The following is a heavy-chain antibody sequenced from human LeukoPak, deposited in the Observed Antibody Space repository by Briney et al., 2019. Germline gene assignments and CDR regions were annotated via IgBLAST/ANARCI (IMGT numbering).Heavy chain of an antibody. V-gene: IGHV3-48*04. CDR2: ISPSSTRI. CDR1: GFTFSSYD. D-gene: IGHD1-1*01. CDR3: AKDLTTGTLSFDY. Sequence: GGSLRLSCAASGFTFSSYDMNWVRQAPGKGLEWVSYISPSSTRIDYAASVRGRFTISRDNAKRSLYLQMSSLRAEDTAVYYCAKDLTTGTLSFDYWGQGTLVTVSS. J-gene: IGHJ4*02.